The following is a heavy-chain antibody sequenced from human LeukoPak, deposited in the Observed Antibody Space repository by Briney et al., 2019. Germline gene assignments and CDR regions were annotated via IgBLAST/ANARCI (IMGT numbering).Heavy chain of an antibody. CDR1: GFSFSTYW. CDR2: IKEDGSEK. J-gene: IGHJ6*03. D-gene: IGHD3-16*02. V-gene: IGHV3-7*01. CDR3: ARRSYRGVIGLYYYYYMDV. Sequence: GGSLRLSCVASGFSFSTYWMSWVRQAPGKGLEWMANIKEDGSEKYYVDSVKGRFTMSRDNAKNSVYLQMNRLRVEDTAVYYCARRSYRGVIGLYYYYYMDVWGKGTPVTVSS.